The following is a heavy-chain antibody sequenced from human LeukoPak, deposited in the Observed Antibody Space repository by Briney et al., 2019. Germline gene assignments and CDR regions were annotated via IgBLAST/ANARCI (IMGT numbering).Heavy chain of an antibody. CDR3: ARDLFGGIWSAGF. V-gene: IGHV1-2*06. Sequence: ASVKVSCKTSGYTFTGYYVHWVRQAPGQGLELMGRITPNTGDTIYAQRFQGRATMTRDMSISAAYMELSSLTSDDTAIYYCARDLFGGIWSAGFWGQGTLVTVSS. CDR1: GYTFTGYY. D-gene: IGHD3-3*01. CDR2: ITPNTGDT. J-gene: IGHJ4*02.